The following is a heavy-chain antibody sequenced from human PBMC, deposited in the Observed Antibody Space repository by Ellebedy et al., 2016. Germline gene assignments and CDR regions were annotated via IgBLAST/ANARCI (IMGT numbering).Heavy chain of an antibody. V-gene: IGHV3-53*01. CDR3: ARVWTLTSGRQRALDY. CDR1: GFTVGRNY. CDR2: IDTDDNT. Sequence: GESLKISXAASGFTVGRNYMSWVRQAPGKGLEWVSLIDTDDNTYYADSVKGRFSISRDNPKNTLYLQMISLRAEDTAVYYCARVWTLTSGRQRALDYWGQGTLVTVSS. J-gene: IGHJ4*02. D-gene: IGHD1-26*01.